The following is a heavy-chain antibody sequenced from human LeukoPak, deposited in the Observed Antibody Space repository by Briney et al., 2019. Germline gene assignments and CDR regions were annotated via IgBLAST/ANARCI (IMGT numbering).Heavy chain of an antibody. V-gene: IGHV3-30-3*02. CDR1: GFTFSSYA. D-gene: IGHD3-22*01. CDR3: AKSRNTMIVDPFDY. CDR2: ISYDGSNK. J-gene: IGHJ4*02. Sequence: GGSLRLSCAASGFTFSSYAMHWVRQAPGKGLEWVAVISYDGSNKYYADSVKGRFTISRDNSKNTLYLQMNSLRAEDTAVYYCAKSRNTMIVDPFDYWGQGTLVTVSS.